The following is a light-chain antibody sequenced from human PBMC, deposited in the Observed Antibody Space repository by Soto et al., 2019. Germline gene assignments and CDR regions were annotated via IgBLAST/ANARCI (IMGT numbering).Light chain of an antibody. CDR1: QSFSNY. J-gene: IGKJ1*01. Sequence: DIQMTQSPSSVSASVGDRITITCRTSQSFSNYLTWYQHKPGKAPKLLIYAASNLQSGVPSRFRGSRSGTEFTLTVSSLQPEDFATYYCQQYNTYPWTFGQGTKVDIK. CDR3: QQYNTYPWT. CDR2: AAS. V-gene: IGKV1-16*01.